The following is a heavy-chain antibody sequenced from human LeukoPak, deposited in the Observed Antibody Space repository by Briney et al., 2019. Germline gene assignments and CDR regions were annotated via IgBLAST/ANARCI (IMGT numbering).Heavy chain of an antibody. D-gene: IGHD7-27*01. CDR2: IKQDGSEK. J-gene: IGHJ3*02. CDR1: GFTFSGYW. V-gene: IGHV3-7*01. Sequence: PGGSLRLSCAASGFTFSGYWMSWVRQAPGKGLEWVANIKQDGSEKYYVDSVKGRFTISRDNAKNSLYLQMNSLRAEDTAVYYCARPSNWGNGRGDAFDIWGQGTMVTVSS. CDR3: ARPSNWGNGRGDAFDI.